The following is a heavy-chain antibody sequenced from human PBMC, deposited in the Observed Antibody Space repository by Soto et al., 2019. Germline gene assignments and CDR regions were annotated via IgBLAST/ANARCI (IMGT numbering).Heavy chain of an antibody. CDR3: VKGAEHASGSYFTLDN. D-gene: IGHD3-10*01. V-gene: IGHV3-30*18. Sequence: QVQLVESGGGVVQPGRSLRLSCAASGFTFSSYGILWVRQAPGKGLEWVALVSYDGRNTYYADSVKGRFSISRDNFQNTMDLQTNRLRTEDTAVYCCVKGAEHASGSYFTLDNWGQGSLVPVSS. CDR2: VSYDGRNT. J-gene: IGHJ4*02. CDR1: GFTFSSYG.